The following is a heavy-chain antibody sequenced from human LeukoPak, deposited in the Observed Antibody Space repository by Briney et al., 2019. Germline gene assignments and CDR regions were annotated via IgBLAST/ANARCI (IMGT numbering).Heavy chain of an antibody. CDR1: GYTFTGYY. Sequence: ASVKVSCKASGYTFTGYYMHWVRQAPGQGLEWMGWINPNSGGTNYAQKFQGRVTMTRDTSISTAYMELSRLRSDDTAVYYCARGEYNSEYQLLAYYYYMDVWGKGTTVTVSS. J-gene: IGHJ6*03. V-gene: IGHV1-2*02. CDR3: ARGEYNSEYQLLAYYYYMDV. D-gene: IGHD2-2*01. CDR2: INPNSGGT.